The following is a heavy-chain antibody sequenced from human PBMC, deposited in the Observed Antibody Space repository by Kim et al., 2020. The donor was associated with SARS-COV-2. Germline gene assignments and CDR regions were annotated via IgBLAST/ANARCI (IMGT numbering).Heavy chain of an antibody. D-gene: IGHD5-12*01. V-gene: IGHV3-23*01. CDR3: ARNQSGFSARHYYDY. CDR1: GFPFSTYA. J-gene: IGHJ4*01. CDR2: IGSSGTAN. Sequence: GGSLRLSCAASGFPFSTYAMTWVRQAPGKGLEWVSNIGSSGTANYYTDSVKGRFTISRDYSKNTLLLQLISLRVEDTAIYYCARNQSGFSARHYYDYWG.